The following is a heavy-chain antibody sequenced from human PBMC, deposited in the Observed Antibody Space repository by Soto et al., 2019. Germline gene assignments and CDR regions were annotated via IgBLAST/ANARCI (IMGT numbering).Heavy chain of an antibody. CDR3: ARVARYNWNPGAFDI. CDR2: INHSGST. V-gene: IGHV4-34*01. CDR1: GGSFSGYY. J-gene: IGHJ3*02. D-gene: IGHD1-20*01. Sequence: SETLSLTCAVYGGSFSGYYWSWIRQPPGKGLEWIGEINHSGSTNYNPSLKSRVTISVDTSKNQFSLKLSSVTAADTAVYYCARVARYNWNPGAFDIWGQGTMVTVSS.